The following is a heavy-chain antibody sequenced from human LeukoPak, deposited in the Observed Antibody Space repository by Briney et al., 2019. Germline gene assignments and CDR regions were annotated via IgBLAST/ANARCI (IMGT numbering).Heavy chain of an antibody. CDR1: GGSISSYY. D-gene: IGHD3-3*01. J-gene: IGHJ5*02. Sequence: PSETLSLTCTVSGGSISSYYWSWIRQPPGKGLEWIGYIYYSGSTNYNPSLKSRVTISVDTSKNQFSLKLSSVTAADTAVYYCARAGGDDFWSGYPNWFDPWGQGTLVTVSS. CDR2: IYYSGST. CDR3: ARAGGDDFWSGYPNWFDP. V-gene: IGHV4-59*01.